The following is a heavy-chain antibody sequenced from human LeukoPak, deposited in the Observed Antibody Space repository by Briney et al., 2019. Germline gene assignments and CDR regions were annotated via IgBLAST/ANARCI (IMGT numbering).Heavy chain of an antibody. J-gene: IGHJ3*02. CDR3: ARERDRSGYNAFDI. D-gene: IGHD3-22*01. CDR1: GGSISSYY. Sequence: PSETLSLTCTVSGGSISSYYWSWIRQPPGKGLEWIGYIYYSGSTNYNPSLKSRVTISVDTSKNQFSLKLSSVTAADTAVYYCARERDRSGYNAFDIWGQGTMVTVSS. V-gene: IGHV4-59*12. CDR2: IYYSGST.